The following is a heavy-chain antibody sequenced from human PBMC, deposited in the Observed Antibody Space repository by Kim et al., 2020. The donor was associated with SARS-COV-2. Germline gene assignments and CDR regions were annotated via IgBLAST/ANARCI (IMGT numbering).Heavy chain of an antibody. CDR2: ISGSGGST. D-gene: IGHD3-10*01. Sequence: GFTCSSYAMGWVRQAPGKGLQWVSAISGSGGSTYYADSVKGRFTISRDNSKNTLYLQMNSLRAEDTAVYYCAKDRGGVRHLYYYYYGMDV. CDR3: AKDRGGVRHLYYYYYGMDV. J-gene: IGHJ6*01. CDR1: GFTCSSYA. V-gene: IGHV3-23*01.